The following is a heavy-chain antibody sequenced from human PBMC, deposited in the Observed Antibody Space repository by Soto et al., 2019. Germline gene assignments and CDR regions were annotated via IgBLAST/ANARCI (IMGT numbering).Heavy chain of an antibody. Sequence: PGGSLRLSCAASGFTFSSYWMSWVRQAPGKGLEWVSYISSSGSTIYYADSVKGRFTISRDSAKNSLYLQMNSLRDEDTAVYYCARDLRMVYAIDFDYWGQGTLVTSPQ. J-gene: IGHJ4*02. CDR3: ARDLRMVYAIDFDY. CDR2: ISSSGSTI. CDR1: GFTFSSYW. V-gene: IGHV3-48*02. D-gene: IGHD2-8*01.